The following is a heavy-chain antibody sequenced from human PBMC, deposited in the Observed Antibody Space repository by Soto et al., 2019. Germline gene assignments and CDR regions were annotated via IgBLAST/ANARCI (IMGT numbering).Heavy chain of an antibody. J-gene: IGHJ3*02. CDR1: GGSIRSSSY. D-gene: IGHD1-1*01. CDR2: IYSIGSS. V-gene: IGHV4-39*01. Sequence: SSETLSLTCTVSGGSIRSSSYWGWIRQPPGKGLEWIGSIYSIGSSYYNPSVKGRVTISVDTSKNQFSLKLSSVTAADTAVYYCARRNVAVQGAFDIWGQGTMVTVSS. CDR3: ARRNVAVQGAFDI.